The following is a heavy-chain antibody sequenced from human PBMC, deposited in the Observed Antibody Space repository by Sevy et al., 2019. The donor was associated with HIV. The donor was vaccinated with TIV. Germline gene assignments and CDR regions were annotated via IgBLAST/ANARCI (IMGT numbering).Heavy chain of an antibody. D-gene: IGHD3-10*01. CDR1: GFTFNNNF. V-gene: IGHV3-21*01. Sequence: GGSLSLSGAAPGFTFNNNFMNWVGQVRGRGLEWVSYISSVSSFLNNSDSVKARFTISRDNAKNLVFLEMNNLRPEDTAVYFCARGDYYGSLYYFDYWGQGTLVTVSS. J-gene: IGHJ4*02. CDR2: ISSVSSFL. CDR3: ARGDYYGSLYYFDY.